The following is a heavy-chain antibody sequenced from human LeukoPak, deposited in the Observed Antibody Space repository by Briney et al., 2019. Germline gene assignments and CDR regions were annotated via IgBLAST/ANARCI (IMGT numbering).Heavy chain of an antibody. D-gene: IGHD4-17*01. J-gene: IGHJ5*02. Sequence: SETLSLTCAVSGVSLSGYYWGWIRQTPGKGLEWIGEINHSGRTNYNPSLKSRVTISADTSKNQFSLELRSVTAADTAVYYCARDQPTVTTELDPWGQGTLVTVSS. CDR2: INHSGRT. CDR3: ARDQPTVTTELDP. CDR1: GVSLSGYY. V-gene: IGHV4-34*01.